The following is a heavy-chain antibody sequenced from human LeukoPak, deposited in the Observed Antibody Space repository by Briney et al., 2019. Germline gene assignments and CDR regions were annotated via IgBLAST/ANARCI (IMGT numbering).Heavy chain of an antibody. D-gene: IGHD1-26*01. CDR3: ARPRYSGSYGAFDI. Sequence: NSSETLSLTCTVSGGSISSSSYYWGWIRQPPGKGLEWIGSIYYSGSTYYNPSLKSRVTISVDTSKNQFSLKLSSVTAADTAVYYCARPRYSGSYGAFDIWGQGTMVTVSS. J-gene: IGHJ3*02. CDR2: IYYSGST. CDR1: GGSISSSSYY. V-gene: IGHV4-39*01.